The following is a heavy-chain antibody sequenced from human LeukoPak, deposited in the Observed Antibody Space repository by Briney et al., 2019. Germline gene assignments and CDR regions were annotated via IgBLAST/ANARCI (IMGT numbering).Heavy chain of an antibody. CDR2: IYYSGST. J-gene: IGHJ5*02. D-gene: IGHD3-10*01. V-gene: IGHV4-30-4*08. CDR3: ARRYYYGSGINWFDP. CDR1: GGSISSGDYY. Sequence: SVTLSLTCTVAGGSISSGDYYWSRIRQPPGKGLEWIGYIYYSGSTYYNPSLKSRVTISVDTSKNQFSLKLSSVTAADTAVYYCARRYYYGSGINWFDPWGQGTLVTVSS.